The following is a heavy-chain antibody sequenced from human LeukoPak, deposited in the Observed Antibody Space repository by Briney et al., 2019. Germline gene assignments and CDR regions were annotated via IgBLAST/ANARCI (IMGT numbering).Heavy chain of an antibody. CDR3: AKSHGDYGLLDY. CDR1: GYSLTDLS. D-gene: IGHD4-17*01. J-gene: IGHJ4*02. Sequence: GASVKVPCKVSGYSLTDLSLHWVRQAPGKGLEWMGGFDPEDGEPIYAQKFQDRLPMTEDTSKDTGYMELRTLRSEDTALYYCAKSHGDYGLLDYWGQGTLVTVSS. V-gene: IGHV1-24*01. CDR2: FDPEDGEP.